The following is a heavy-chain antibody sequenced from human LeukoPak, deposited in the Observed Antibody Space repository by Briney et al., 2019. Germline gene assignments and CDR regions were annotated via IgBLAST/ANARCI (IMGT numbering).Heavy chain of an antibody. CDR3: ARGYRLTGTTPSNWFDP. CDR1: GYTFTSYG. V-gene: IGHV1-18*01. Sequence: GESLKISCKASGYTFTSYGISWVRQAPGQGLEWMGWISAYNGNTNYAQKLQGRVTMTTDTSTSTAYMELRSLRSDDTAVYYCARGYRLTGTTPSNWFDPWGQGTLVTVSS. CDR2: ISAYNGNT. J-gene: IGHJ5*02. D-gene: IGHD1-7*01.